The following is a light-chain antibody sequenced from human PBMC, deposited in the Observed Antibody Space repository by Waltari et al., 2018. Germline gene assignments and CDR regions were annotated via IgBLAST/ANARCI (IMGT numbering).Light chain of an antibody. V-gene: IGLV2-11*01. Sequence: QSALTQPRSVSGSPGQSVTISCTGTTSDVGGYDFVSWYQQHPGKAPKLIIYDVSKRPSGVPDRFSGSKSGNTASLTITGLRDDDEAEYFCCSHGGFDTFWVFGGGTKVIVL. J-gene: IGLJ3*02. CDR2: DVS. CDR1: TSDVGGYDF. CDR3: CSHGGFDTFWV.